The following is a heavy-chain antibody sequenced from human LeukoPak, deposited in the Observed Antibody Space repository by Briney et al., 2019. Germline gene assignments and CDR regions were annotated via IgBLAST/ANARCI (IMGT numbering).Heavy chain of an antibody. CDR2: ISWNSGSI. V-gene: IGHV3-9*01. Sequence: GGSLRLSCAASGFTFDDYAMHWVRQAPGKGLEWVSGISWNSGSIGYADSVKGRFTISRDNAKNSLYLQKNSLRAEDTALYYCAKSRSMVRGVISGWGQGTLVTVSS. J-gene: IGHJ4*02. D-gene: IGHD3-10*01. CDR3: AKSRSMVRGVISG. CDR1: GFTFDDYA.